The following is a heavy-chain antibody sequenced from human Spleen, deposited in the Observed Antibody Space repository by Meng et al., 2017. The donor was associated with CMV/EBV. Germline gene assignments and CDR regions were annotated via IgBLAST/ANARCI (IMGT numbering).Heavy chain of an antibody. V-gene: IGHV1-46*01. CDR2: INPSGGRT. J-gene: IGHJ4*02. D-gene: IGHD2-15*01. Sequence: SCKASGYPFTCYYLPWVRQAPGQGLEWMGIINPSGGRTTYAQKFQGRVSMTRDTSTSTVYMDLSSLRSDDTAVYYCARGVAISRIDYWGQGTLVTVSS. CDR3: ARGVAISRIDY. CDR1: GYPFTCYY.